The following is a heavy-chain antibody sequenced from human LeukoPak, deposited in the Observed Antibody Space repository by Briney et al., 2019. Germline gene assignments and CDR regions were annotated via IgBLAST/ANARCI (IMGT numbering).Heavy chain of an antibody. D-gene: IGHD4-11*01. CDR1: GFTFNDYA. V-gene: IGHV3-23*05. J-gene: IGHJ4*02. CDR2: FKTKYNQV. CDR3: ARSVPDYTRFDY. Sequence: PGGSLRLSCVASGFTFNDYAMNWVRQAPGKGLEWVSTFKTKYNQVYYAESVRGRFTISTDNSKNTVFLQMNSLGAEDTALYYCARSVPDYTRFDYWGQGALVTVPS.